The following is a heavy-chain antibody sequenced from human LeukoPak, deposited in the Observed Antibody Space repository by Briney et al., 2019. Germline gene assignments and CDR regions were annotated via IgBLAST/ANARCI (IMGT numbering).Heavy chain of an antibody. Sequence: ASVKVSCKASGYNFQSSGISWVRQGPGQGLEWMGWISAYNGNTNYAQKLQGRVTMTTDTSTSTAYMELRSLRSDDTAVYYCARGPYYYGMDVWGQGTTVTVSS. V-gene: IGHV1-18*01. CDR2: ISAYNGNT. CDR3: ARGPYYYGMDV. CDR1: GYNFQSSG. J-gene: IGHJ6*02.